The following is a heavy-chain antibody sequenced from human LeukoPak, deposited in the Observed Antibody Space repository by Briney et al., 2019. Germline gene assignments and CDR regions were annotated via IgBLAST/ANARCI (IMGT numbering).Heavy chain of an antibody. CDR3: ARVGLSGNDFDY. D-gene: IGHD5-12*01. Sequence: SVKVSCKASGGTFSSYAIGWVRQAPGQGLEWMGRIIPILGIANYAQKFQGRVTITADKSTSTAYMELSSLRSEDTAVYYCARVGLSGNDFDYWGQGTLVTVSS. CDR2: IIPILGIA. CDR1: GGTFSSYA. V-gene: IGHV1-69*04. J-gene: IGHJ4*02.